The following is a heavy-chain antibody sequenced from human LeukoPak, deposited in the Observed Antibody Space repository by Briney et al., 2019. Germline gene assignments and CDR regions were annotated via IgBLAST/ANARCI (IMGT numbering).Heavy chain of an antibody. CDR3: AKREVGAHFDY. Sequence: GGSLRLSCAASGFTFSSYSMSWVRQAPGKGLEWVSYISSSGSTIYYADSVKGRFTISRDNSKNTLYLQMNSLRAEDTAVYYCAKREVGAHFDYWGQGTLVTVSS. J-gene: IGHJ4*02. CDR1: GFTFSSYS. CDR2: ISSSGSTI. V-gene: IGHV3-48*01. D-gene: IGHD1-26*01.